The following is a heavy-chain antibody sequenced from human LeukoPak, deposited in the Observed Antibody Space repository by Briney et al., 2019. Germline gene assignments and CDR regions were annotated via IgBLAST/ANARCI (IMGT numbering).Heavy chain of an antibody. Sequence: PGGSLRLSCAASGFSFSTYAMNWVRQAPGKGLEWVAGINNSGGSTFYAESGKGRFAISRDSSKNMLYLHMNNLRAEDTAVYYCAKDSRTVTISGFDIWGQGTMVIVSS. J-gene: IGHJ3*02. CDR3: AKDSRTVTISGFDI. CDR1: GFSFSTYA. CDR2: INNSGGST. D-gene: IGHD4-17*01. V-gene: IGHV3-23*01.